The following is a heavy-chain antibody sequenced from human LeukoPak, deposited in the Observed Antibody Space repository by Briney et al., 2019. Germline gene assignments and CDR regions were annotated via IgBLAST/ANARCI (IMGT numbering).Heavy chain of an antibody. D-gene: IGHD3-10*01. Sequence: KAGGSLRLSCAASGFTFSNAWMSWVRQAPGKGLEWVGRTESKTDGESKDYAAPVKGRFTISRDDSKNTLYLQMNSLKTEDTAVYYCTTLGGFGDLLNWGQGTLVTVSS. CDR2: TESKTDGESK. J-gene: IGHJ4*02. CDR3: TTLGGFGDLLN. V-gene: IGHV3-15*04. CDR1: GFTFSNAW.